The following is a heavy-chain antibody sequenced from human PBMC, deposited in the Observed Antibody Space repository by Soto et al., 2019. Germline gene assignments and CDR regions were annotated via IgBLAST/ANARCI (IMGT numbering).Heavy chain of an antibody. J-gene: IGHJ4*02. CDR2: IYWDDDK. CDR3: AHSLIPNWGSRGAFDY. CDR1: GFSLSTSGVG. V-gene: IGHV2-5*02. D-gene: IGHD7-27*01. Sequence: QITLKESGPTLVKPTQTLTLTCTFSGFSLSTSGVGVGWIRQPPGKALEWLALIYWDDDKRYSQSLKSRLTSTKDTSKNPVVLTMTNMDPVDTATYYCAHSLIPNWGSRGAFDYWGQGTLVTVSS.